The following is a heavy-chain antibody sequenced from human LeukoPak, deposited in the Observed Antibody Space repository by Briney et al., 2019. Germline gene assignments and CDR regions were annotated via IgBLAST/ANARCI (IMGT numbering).Heavy chain of an antibody. Sequence: GGSLRLSCAASGFTFSSYAMHWVRQAPGKGLEWVAVISYDGSNKYYADSVKGRFTISRDNSKNTLYLQMNSLRAEDTAAYYCARGNSGSYYRNWFDPWGQGTLVTVSS. D-gene: IGHD1-26*01. CDR2: ISYDGSNK. V-gene: IGHV3-30-3*01. CDR1: GFTFSSYA. CDR3: ARGNSGSYYRNWFDP. J-gene: IGHJ5*02.